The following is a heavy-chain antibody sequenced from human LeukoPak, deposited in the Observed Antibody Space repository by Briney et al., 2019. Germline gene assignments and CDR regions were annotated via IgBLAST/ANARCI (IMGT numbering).Heavy chain of an antibody. CDR3: ARGGIRDYDILTGPHYYGMDV. CDR2: IYSGGST. CDR1: EFTVSTNY. V-gene: IGHV3-53*01. D-gene: IGHD3-9*01. J-gene: IGHJ6*02. Sequence: PGGSLRLSCAASEFTVSTNYMSWVRQAPGKGLEWVSVIYSGGSTYYADSVKGRFTISRDNSKNTLYLQMNSLRAEDTAVYYCARGGIRDYDILTGPHYYGMDVWGQGTTVTVSS.